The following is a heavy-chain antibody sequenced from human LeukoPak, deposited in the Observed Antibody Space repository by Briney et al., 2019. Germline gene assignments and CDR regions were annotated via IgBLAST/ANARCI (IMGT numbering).Heavy chain of an antibody. J-gene: IGHJ4*02. V-gene: IGHV1-18*01. D-gene: IGHD6-19*01. Sequence: GASVKVSCKASGYTFNMHGISWARQAPGQGLEWMGWISAYNGDTKYAQKFQGRVTLTIDTSTSTAYMEVRSLRSDDTAMYYCARDPSNTSGYYIYFGYWGQGTLVTVSS. CDR1: GYTFNMHG. CDR3: ARDPSNTSGYYIYFGY. CDR2: ISAYNGDT.